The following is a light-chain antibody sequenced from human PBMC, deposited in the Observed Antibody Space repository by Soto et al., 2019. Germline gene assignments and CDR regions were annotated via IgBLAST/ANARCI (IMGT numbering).Light chain of an antibody. Sequence: QSVLTQPPSVSGAPGQRVTISCTGSSSNLGAGYEVHWYRQLPGTAPKLLIYGNSNRPSGVPDRFSGSKSGTSASLAITGLQAEDEADYYCQSNERSLSGSGVFGTGTRSPS. CDR1: SSNLGAGYE. CDR2: GNS. CDR3: QSNERSLSGSGV. J-gene: IGLJ1*01. V-gene: IGLV1-40*01.